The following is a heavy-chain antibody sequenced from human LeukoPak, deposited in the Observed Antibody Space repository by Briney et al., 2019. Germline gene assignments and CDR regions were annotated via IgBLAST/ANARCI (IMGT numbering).Heavy chain of an antibody. CDR1: GNSISSGDYY. Sequence: SQTLSLTCTVSGNSISSGDYYWSWIRQPAGKGLEWIGRIYTSGSTDYNPSLKSRVTISGDTSKNQFSLRLSSVTAADTAVYYCARASYSYDINGWVPFDYWGQGTLVTVSS. CDR2: IYTSGST. J-gene: IGHJ4*02. V-gene: IGHV4-61*02. D-gene: IGHD3-22*01. CDR3: ARASYSYDINGWVPFDY.